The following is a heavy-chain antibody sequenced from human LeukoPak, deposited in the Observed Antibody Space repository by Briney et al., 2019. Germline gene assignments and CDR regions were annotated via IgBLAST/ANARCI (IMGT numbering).Heavy chain of an antibody. CDR1: GFTFSGYD. D-gene: IGHD3-10*01. Sequence: GGSLRLSCAASGFTFSGYDMNWVRQAPGKGLEWVSSISGSSSYIYYADSMKGRFTISRDNGKNSLYLQMNSLRAEDAAVYYCAKVINYYGSGTLVDYWGQGTLVTVSS. CDR2: ISGSSSYI. J-gene: IGHJ4*02. V-gene: IGHV3-21*01. CDR3: AKVINYYGSGTLVDY.